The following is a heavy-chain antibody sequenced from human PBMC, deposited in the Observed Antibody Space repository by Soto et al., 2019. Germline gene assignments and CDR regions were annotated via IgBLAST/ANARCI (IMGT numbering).Heavy chain of an antibody. CDR1: GGSVSSDNYK. CDR2: VYYRGST. V-gene: IGHV4-61*01. CDR3: ASGLMFYAFHS. D-gene: IGHD2-8*01. J-gene: IGHJ1*01. Sequence: QMQLQESGPGLVKPSETLSLTCSVSGGSVSSDNYKWSWIRQPPGKGLEWIGYVYYRGSTNYNPSLKSRVTISLDTSKNQFSLKLSTVTAADTAVYYCASGLMFYAFHSWGQGTLVTVSS.